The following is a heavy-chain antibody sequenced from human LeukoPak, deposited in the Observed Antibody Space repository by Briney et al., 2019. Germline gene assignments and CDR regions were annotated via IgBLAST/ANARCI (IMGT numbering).Heavy chain of an antibody. J-gene: IGHJ5*02. CDR3: ARNKHRNWFDP. CDR1: GVSFSGYY. Sequence: KPSETLSLTCAVYGVSFSGYYWSWIRKPPGKGLEWIGEINHSGSTNYNPSLKSRVTISVDTSKNQFSLKLSSVTAADTAVYYCARNKHRNWFDPWAREPWSPSPQ. CDR2: INHSGST. D-gene: IGHD1/OR15-1a*01. V-gene: IGHV4-34*01.